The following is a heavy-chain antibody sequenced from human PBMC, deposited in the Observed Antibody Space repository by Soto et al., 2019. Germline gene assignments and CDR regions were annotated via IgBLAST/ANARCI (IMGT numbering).Heavy chain of an antibody. V-gene: IGHV1-18*01. J-gene: IGHJ6*03. CDR3: ARDRGVAPPVAGNTHYYYYMDV. Sequence: QDQLVQSGGEVKKPGASVKVSCKASGYSFTNYGITWVRQAPGQGFEWMGWISAYNGDTNYAQKLQGRVTMTTEASTRKAYLELRSLRSDDTAVYYCARDRGVAPPVAGNTHYYYYMDVWGKGTTVTVSS. CDR1: GYSFTNYG. D-gene: IGHD6-19*01. CDR2: ISAYNGDT.